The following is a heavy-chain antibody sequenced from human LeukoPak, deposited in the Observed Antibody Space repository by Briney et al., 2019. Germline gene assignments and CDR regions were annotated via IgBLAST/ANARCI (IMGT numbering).Heavy chain of an antibody. D-gene: IGHD5-24*01. CDR3: ASAPHNYVHFAY. CDR1: GGSFSGYY. Sequence: SETLSLTCAVYGGSFSGYYWSWIRQPPGKGLEWIGTIYYSGSTYYNPSLKSRVTISVDTSKNHFSLKLSSVTAADTAVYYCASAPHNYVHFAYWGQGTLVTVSS. J-gene: IGHJ4*02. V-gene: IGHV4-34*01. CDR2: IYYSGST.